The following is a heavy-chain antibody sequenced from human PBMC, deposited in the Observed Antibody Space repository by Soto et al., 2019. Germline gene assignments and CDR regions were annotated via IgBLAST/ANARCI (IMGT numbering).Heavy chain of an antibody. CDR1: GYTFTGYY. CDR2: INPNSGGT. Sequence: ASVKVSCKASGYTFTGYYMHWVRQAPGQGLEWMGWINPNSGGTNYAQKFQGRVTMTRDTSISTAYMELSRLRSDDTAVYYCARVLTSISSPGGWYYYYSMDVWGQGTTVTVSS. V-gene: IGHV1-2*02. CDR3: ARVLTSISSPGGWYYYYSMDV. D-gene: IGHD6-19*01. J-gene: IGHJ6*02.